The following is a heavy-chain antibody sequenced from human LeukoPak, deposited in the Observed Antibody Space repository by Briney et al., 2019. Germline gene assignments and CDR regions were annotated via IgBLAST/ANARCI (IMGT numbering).Heavy chain of an antibody. J-gene: IGHJ6*02. CDR2: IYYSVST. CDR3: AGRGTGYYYYGMDV. Sequence: SETLSLTCTVSGGSISSYYWSWIPQPPGKGLEWIGYIYYSVSTNYNPSLKSRVTISVDTSKNQFSLKLSSVTAADTAVYYCAGRGTGYYYYGMDVWGQGTTVTVSS. V-gene: IGHV4-59*01. CDR1: GGSISSYY. D-gene: IGHD2-15*01.